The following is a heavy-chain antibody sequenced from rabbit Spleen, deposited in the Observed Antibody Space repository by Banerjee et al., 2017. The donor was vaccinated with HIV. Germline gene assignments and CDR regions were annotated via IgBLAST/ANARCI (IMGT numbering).Heavy chain of an antibody. Sequence: QEQLEESGGDLVKPEGSLTLTCTASGFTLSSYWMCWVRQAPGKGPEWIGCIKTGDGSTYYASWAKGRFTISKTSSTTVTLQMTSLTAADTATYFCATKYYIIGNAGYDLWGPGTLVTVS. J-gene: IGHJ4*01. CDR1: GFTLSSYW. CDR2: IKTGDGST. D-gene: IGHD4-1*01. V-gene: IGHV1S45*01. CDR3: ATKYYIIGNAGYDL.